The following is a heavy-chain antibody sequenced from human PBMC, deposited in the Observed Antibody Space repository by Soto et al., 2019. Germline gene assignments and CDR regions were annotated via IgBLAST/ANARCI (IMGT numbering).Heavy chain of an antibody. D-gene: IGHD1-1*01. Sequence: QVQLVQSGAEVKKPGASVKVSCKASGYTFTSYDINWVRQAPGQGLEWMGWMNPNSGNTGYAQKFPGRVTMTRNTSISTAYMELSSLRSEDTAVYYCARGLWYTGLLNYWCQGTLVTVSS. V-gene: IGHV1-8*01. J-gene: IGHJ4*02. CDR3: ARGLWYTGLLNY. CDR2: MNPNSGNT. CDR1: GYTFTSYD.